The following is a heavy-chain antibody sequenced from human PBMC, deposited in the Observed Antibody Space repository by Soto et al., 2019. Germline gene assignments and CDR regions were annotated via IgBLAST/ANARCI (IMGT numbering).Heavy chain of an antibody. V-gene: IGHV1-18*04. CDR3: AISDYYDRSGYYGY. J-gene: IGHJ4*02. D-gene: IGHD3-22*01. CDR2: ISSYNGNT. Sequence: ASVKVSCKASGYTFSNYAITWVRQAPGQGLEWMGWISSYNGNTNYVKKFQGRVTMTTDTSTSTAYMELKSLRFDDTAVYYCAISDYYDRSGYYGYWGQGTLITVSS. CDR1: GYTFSNYA.